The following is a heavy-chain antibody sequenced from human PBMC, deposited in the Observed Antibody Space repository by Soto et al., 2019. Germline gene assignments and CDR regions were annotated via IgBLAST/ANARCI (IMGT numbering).Heavy chain of an antibody. Sequence: GGSLRLSCAASGFSVSGNHLTWVRQAPGKGLEWVAVIHTSGDTYYADSVQGRFTISRDNSKNTVYLQMNSLRVGDTAMYFCARGVNDDSWGQGTLVTVSS. CDR3: ARGVNDDS. J-gene: IGHJ4*02. D-gene: IGHD2-8*01. CDR2: IHTSGDT. CDR1: GFSVSGNH. V-gene: IGHV3-53*01.